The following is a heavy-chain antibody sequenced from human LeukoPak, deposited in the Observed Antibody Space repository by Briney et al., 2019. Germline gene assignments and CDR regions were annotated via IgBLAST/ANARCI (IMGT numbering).Heavy chain of an antibody. CDR1: GFTPCSNY. Sequence: ARGSLRLSCAASGFTPCSNYIRWVRQAPREGLGWVAVIYSGGSTNDAYSVKGRYPMSRDNSKNTLYRQMDSRRAEETAVYYCAGYRSGGGDDWGQGTLVTVSS. J-gene: IGHJ4*02. V-gene: IGHV3-66*01. D-gene: IGHD5-12*01. CDR2: IYSGGST. CDR3: AGYRSGGGDD.